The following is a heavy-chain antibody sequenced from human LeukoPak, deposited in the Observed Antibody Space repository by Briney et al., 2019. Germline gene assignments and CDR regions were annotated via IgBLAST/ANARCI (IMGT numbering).Heavy chain of an antibody. D-gene: IGHD6-19*01. Sequence: SETLSLTCAVYGGSFSGYYWSWIRQPPGKGLEWIGEINHSGSTNYNPSLKSRVTISVDTSKNQFSLKLSSVTAADTAVYYCARGPNIAVAEYCFDYWGQGTLVTVSS. CDR2: INHSGST. CDR1: GGSFSGYY. J-gene: IGHJ4*02. V-gene: IGHV4-34*01. CDR3: ARGPNIAVAEYCFDY.